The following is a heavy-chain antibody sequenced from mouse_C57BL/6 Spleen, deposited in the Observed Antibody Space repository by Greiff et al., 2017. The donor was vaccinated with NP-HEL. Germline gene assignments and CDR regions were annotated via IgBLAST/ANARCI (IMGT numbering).Heavy chain of an antibody. D-gene: IGHD1-1*01. CDR1: GFTFSDFY. V-gene: IGHV7-1*01. Sequence: EVKLMESGGGLVQSGRSLRLSCATSGFTFSDFYMEWVRQAPGKGLEWIAASRNKANDYTTEYSASVKGRFIVSRDTSQSILYLQMNALRAEDTAIYYCARDADYGSGYFDYWGQGTTLTVSS. J-gene: IGHJ2*01. CDR3: ARDADYGSGYFDY. CDR2: SRNKANDYTT.